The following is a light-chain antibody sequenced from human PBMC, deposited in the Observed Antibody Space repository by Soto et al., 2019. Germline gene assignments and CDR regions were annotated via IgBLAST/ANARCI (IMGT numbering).Light chain of an antibody. V-gene: IGKV2-28*01. CDR1: QSLLHSNGYNY. CDR3: MQALQTPYT. CDR2: LGS. J-gene: IGKJ2*01. Sequence: DIVMTQSPLSLPVTPGEPASISCRSSQSLLHSNGYNYLDWYLQKPGQSPQLLICLGSNRASGVPERFSGSGSGTDFTLKISRVEAEDVGVYYCMQALQTPYTFGQGTKLEIK.